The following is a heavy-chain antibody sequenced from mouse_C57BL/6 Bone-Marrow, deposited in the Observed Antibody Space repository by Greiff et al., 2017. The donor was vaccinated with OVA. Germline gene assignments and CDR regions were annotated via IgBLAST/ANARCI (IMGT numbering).Heavy chain of an antibody. Sequence: VQLKQSGPVLVKPGASVKMSCKASGYTFTDYYMNWVKQSHGKSLEWIGVLNPYNGGTSYNQKFKGKATLTVDKSSSTAYMELNSLTSEDSAVYYCARGGLRIWFAYWGQGTLVTVSA. V-gene: IGHV1-19*01. CDR3: ARGGLRIWFAY. CDR2: LNPYNGGT. D-gene: IGHD2-4*01. J-gene: IGHJ3*01. CDR1: GYTFTDYY.